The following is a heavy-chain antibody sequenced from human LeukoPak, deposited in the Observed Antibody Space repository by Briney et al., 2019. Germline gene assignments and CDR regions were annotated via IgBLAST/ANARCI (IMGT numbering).Heavy chain of an antibody. D-gene: IGHD6-13*01. CDR1: GYSFTSYW. Sequence: HGESLKISCKGSGYSFTSYWIGWVRQMPGKGLEWMGIIYPGDSDTRYSPSFQGQVTISADKSISTAYLQWSSLKASDTAMYYCASKSGSSLYYYGMDVWGQGTTVTVSS. V-gene: IGHV5-51*01. CDR3: ASKSGSSLYYYGMDV. CDR2: IYPGDSDT. J-gene: IGHJ6*02.